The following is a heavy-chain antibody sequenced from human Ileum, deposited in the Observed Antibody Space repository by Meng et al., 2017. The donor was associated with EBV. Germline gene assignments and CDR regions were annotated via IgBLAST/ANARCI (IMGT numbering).Heavy chain of an antibody. J-gene: IGHJ4*02. D-gene: IGHD4-17*01. CDR3: AREDYGSDY. CDR1: GFTLGDYY. Sequence: LVESGGGVVKPGGSVRLPCVASGFTLGDYYMGWTRQAPGKGLEWISYIDSGSTTINYADSVKGRFTISRDNAMNTLYLEMNYLRADDTAVYYCAREDYGSDYWGQGTLVTVSS. V-gene: IGHV3-11*01. CDR2: IDSGSTTI.